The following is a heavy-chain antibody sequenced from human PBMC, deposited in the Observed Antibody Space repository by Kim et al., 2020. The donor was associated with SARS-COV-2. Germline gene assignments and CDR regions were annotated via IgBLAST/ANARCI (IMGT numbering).Heavy chain of an antibody. J-gene: IGHJ4*02. V-gene: IGHV4-59*10. CDR3: ARSKYYYDSSGYCIFDY. Sequence: LKGRVTMSIDTSKNQFSLKLNSVTAADTAVYYCARSKYYYDSSGYCIFDYWGQGTLVTVSS. D-gene: IGHD3-22*01.